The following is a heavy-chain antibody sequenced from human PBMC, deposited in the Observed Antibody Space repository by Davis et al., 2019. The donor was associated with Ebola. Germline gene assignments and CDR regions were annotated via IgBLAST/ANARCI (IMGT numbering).Heavy chain of an antibody. Sequence: SETLSLTCALSGGSVSKTYWWSWIRQTPGKGLEWIGEINHSGNTNYSPSLKSRVTISVDTAKNQFSLRLNSVTAADTAVYYCARGPRKGIVVLVSAATDGMDVWGKGTTVTVSS. V-gene: IGHV4-4*02. J-gene: IGHJ6*04. D-gene: IGHD2-15*01. CDR1: GGSVSKTYW. CDR2: INHSGNT. CDR3: ARGPRKGIVVLVSAATDGMDV.